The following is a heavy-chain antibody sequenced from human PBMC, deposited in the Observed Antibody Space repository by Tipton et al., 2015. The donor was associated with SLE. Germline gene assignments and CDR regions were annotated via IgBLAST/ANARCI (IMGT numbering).Heavy chain of an antibody. CDR1: GFTFSSYA. V-gene: IGHV3-30*04. CDR2: ISYDGSNK. CDR3: AREYPLYDAFDI. J-gene: IGHJ3*02. Sequence: RSLRLFCAASGFTFSSYAMHWVRQAPGKGLEWVAVISYDGSNKYFADSVKGRFTISRDNSKNTLYLQMNSLRAEDTAVYYCAREYPLYDAFDIWGQGTMVAFSS.